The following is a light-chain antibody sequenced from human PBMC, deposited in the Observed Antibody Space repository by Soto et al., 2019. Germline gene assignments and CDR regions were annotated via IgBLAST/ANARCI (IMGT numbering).Light chain of an antibody. CDR1: QSVSSNY. J-gene: IGKJ1*01. CDR2: GTS. V-gene: IGKV3-20*01. CDR3: QQYGSSLTWT. Sequence: EIVLTQSPGTLSLSPGERATLSCRASQSVSSNYLAWYQQKPGQAPRLLIYGTSNRATGIPDRFSGSGSGTDFTLTINRLEPEDFAVYYCQQYGSSLTWTFGQGTKVEIK.